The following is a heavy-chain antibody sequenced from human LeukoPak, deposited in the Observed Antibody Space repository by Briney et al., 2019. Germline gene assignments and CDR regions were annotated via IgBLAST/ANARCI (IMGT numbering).Heavy chain of an antibody. J-gene: IGHJ5*02. CDR3: ARDQYYYGSGSFNWFDP. CDR1: GFTFSSYS. CDR2: ISISSSYI. D-gene: IGHD3-10*01. V-gene: IGHV3-21*01. Sequence: GGSLRLSCAASGFTFSSYSMTWVRQAPGKGLEWVSSISISSSYIYYADSVKGRFTISRDNAKNSLYLQMNSLRAEDTAVYYCARDQYYYGSGSFNWFDPWGQGTLVTVSS.